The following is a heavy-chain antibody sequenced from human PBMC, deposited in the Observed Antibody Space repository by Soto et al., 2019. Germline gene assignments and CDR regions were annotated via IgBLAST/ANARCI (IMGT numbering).Heavy chain of an antibody. D-gene: IGHD2-21*01. Sequence: QVQLVESGGGVVQPGRSLRLSCAASGFTFNSYAMHWVRQDPGKGLEWVAVISYDGSNKYYADSVKGRFTISRDNSKNTLYLQMNSLRAEDTAVYYCARPDSGGDALDIWGQGTMVTVSS. CDR1: GFTFNSYA. J-gene: IGHJ3*02. CDR2: ISYDGSNK. CDR3: ARPDSGGDALDI. V-gene: IGHV3-30-3*01.